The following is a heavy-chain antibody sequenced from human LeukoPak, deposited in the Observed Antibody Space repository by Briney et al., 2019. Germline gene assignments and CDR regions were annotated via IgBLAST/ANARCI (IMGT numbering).Heavy chain of an antibody. V-gene: IGHV4-59*01. Sequence: SETLSLTCTVSGDSMSSYYWCWLRQPPGKGLEWIADMSYSGSTNYNPSLKSRVTISADTSKKQSSLKVSSVTAADTAVYYCARAPQWAAAGTFDYWGQGTLVTVSS. CDR1: GDSMSSYY. D-gene: IGHD6-13*01. J-gene: IGHJ4*02. CDR3: ARAPQWAAAGTFDY. CDR2: MSYSGST.